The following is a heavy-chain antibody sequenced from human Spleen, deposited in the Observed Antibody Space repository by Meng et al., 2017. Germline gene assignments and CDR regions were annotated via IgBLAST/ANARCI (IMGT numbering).Heavy chain of an antibody. CDR1: GFSFSTYA. J-gene: IGHJ4*02. CDR3: ATGGAYYFDY. CDR2: ISPDGSNE. V-gene: IGHV3-30*04. Sequence: QVQLVGSGGGVVQPGRSLRLSCAASGFSFSTYALHWVRQAPGEGLQCVAVISPDGSNEYYADSVNGRFTISRDNSKNTFYLQMNSLRSEDTAVYYCATGGAYYFDYWGQGALVTVSS. D-gene: IGHD4-17*01.